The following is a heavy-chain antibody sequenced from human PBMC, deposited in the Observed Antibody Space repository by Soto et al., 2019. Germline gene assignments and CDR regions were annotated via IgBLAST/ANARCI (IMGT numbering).Heavy chain of an antibody. J-gene: IGHJ3*01. CDR3: ASEEDAFDV. CDR1: GGSISSSNW. CDR2: YYHSGST. V-gene: IGHV4-4*02. Sequence: QVQLQESGPGLVKPSGTLSLTSAVSGGSISSSNWWSWVLQPQGKGLEWIGEYYHSGSTNYIPSLKSRVTMSVDKSKNQFSLKLSSVTAADTAVYYCASEEDAFDVWGQGTMVTVYS.